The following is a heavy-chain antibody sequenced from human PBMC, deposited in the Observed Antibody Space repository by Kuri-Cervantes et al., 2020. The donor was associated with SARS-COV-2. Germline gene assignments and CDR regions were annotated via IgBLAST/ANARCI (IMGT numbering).Heavy chain of an antibody. CDR2: IYYSGST. CDR3: ARQGKYSSSLFDY. V-gene: IGHV4-39*01. CDR1: GGSISGSSYY. Sequence: SETLSLTCTVSGGSISGSSYYWGWIRQPPGKGLEWIGSIYYSGSTYYNPSLKSRVTISVDTSKNQFSLKLSSVTAADTAVYYCARQGKYSSSLFDYWGQGTLVTVSS. D-gene: IGHD6-6*01. J-gene: IGHJ4*02.